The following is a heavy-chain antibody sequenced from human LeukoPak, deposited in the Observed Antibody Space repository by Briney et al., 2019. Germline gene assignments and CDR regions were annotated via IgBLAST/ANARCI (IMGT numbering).Heavy chain of an antibody. V-gene: IGHV3-7*01. CDR2: INQDGTEK. CDR3: TGHHQAYSRTY. CDR1: GFTFTTYW. Sequence: PGGSLRLSCAASGFTFTTYWMTCVRQGPGKGLEWVANINQDGTEKHYVDSVKGRFTISRDNAKGTLYLQMSSLRAEDTAVYYCTGHHQAYSRTYWGQGTLVTVSS. D-gene: IGHD4-11*01. J-gene: IGHJ4*02.